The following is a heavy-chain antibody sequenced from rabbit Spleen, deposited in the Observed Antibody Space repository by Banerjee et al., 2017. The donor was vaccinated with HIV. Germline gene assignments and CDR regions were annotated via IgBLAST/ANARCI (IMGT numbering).Heavy chain of an antibody. CDR2: IDTNDCDT. CDR1: GLSSSKGNV. D-gene: IGHD1-1*01. V-gene: IGHV1S40*01. Sequence: VAVLAAPGECQPCPCTTSGLSSSKGNVKSWVRQAPGKGLEWIACIDTNDCDTAYANWPKGPFTISKTSSTTVTLQMTSLTAADTATYFCARNYVNAFAPWGPGTLVTVS. CDR3: ARNYVNAFAP. J-gene: IGHJ2*01.